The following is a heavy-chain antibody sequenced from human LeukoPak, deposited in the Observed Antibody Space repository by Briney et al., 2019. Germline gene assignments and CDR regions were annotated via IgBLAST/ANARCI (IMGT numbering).Heavy chain of an antibody. CDR1: GGSISSSNW. Sequence: SETLSLTCAVSGGSISSSNWWSWVRQPPGKGLEWIGEIYHSGSTNYSPSLKSRVTISVDKSKNQFSLKLSSVTAADTAVYYCARGQSSGWYFRDWFDPWGQGTLVTVSS. CDR2: IYHSGST. D-gene: IGHD6-19*01. CDR3: ARGQSSGWYFRDWFDP. J-gene: IGHJ5*02. V-gene: IGHV4-4*02.